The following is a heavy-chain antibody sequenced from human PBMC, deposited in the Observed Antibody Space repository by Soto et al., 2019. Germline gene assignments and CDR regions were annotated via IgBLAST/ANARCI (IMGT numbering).Heavy chain of an antibody. Sequence: QIQLLQSGAEVKKPGASVKVTCKASGYTFRNFGISWVRQAPGQGLEWMGWISAYNANANYAQKFQGRLTMTADTSTSTAYMELRSLRSDDKAVYYCERENSYFDYWGQGTLVTVSS. CDR3: ERENSYFDY. V-gene: IGHV1-18*01. CDR2: ISAYNANA. J-gene: IGHJ4*02. CDR1: GYTFRNFG.